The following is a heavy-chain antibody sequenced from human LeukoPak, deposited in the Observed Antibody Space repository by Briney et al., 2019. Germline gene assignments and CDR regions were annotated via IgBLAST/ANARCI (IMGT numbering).Heavy chain of an antibody. CDR3: ARATPRIYYYGMDV. CDR2: ISASSTYT. CDR1: DNSFNSYI. D-gene: IGHD6-6*01. Sequence: PGGSLRLSCVGSDNSFNSYIINWVRQAPGKGLEWVSSISASSTYTYSADSVKGRFTISRDNAKKSVYLQMNSLRAEDTAVYYCARATPRIYYYGMDVWGQGTTVTVSS. J-gene: IGHJ6*02. V-gene: IGHV3-21*04.